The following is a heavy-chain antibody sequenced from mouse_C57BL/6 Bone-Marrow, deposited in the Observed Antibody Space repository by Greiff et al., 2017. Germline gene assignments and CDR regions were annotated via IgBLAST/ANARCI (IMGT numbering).Heavy chain of an antibody. CDR2: IDPNGGST. Sequence: QVQLQQPGAELVKPGASVKLSCKASGYTFTSYWMHWVKQRPGQGLEWIGMIDPNGGSTNYNEKFKSKATLTVDTSSSTAYMQLSSLTSEDYAVYYCARAVYYGYDRGCADWVQGTMVTVSA. J-gene: IGHJ3*01. V-gene: IGHV1-64*01. CDR1: GYTFTSYW. CDR3: ARAVYYGYDRGCAD. D-gene: IGHD2-2*01.